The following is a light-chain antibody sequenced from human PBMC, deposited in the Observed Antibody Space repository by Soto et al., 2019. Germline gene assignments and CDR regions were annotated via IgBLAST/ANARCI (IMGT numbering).Light chain of an antibody. J-gene: IGKJ2*01. V-gene: IGKV3-11*01. Sequence: EVVLTQSPATLSLSPGERATLSCRASQSVSRYLAWYKQKPGQAPRLLIYDASNRATGIPARFSGSGSGTDFTITIGGLEPEDLAVYYGQQRSNWPRTFGQGTKLEIK. CDR1: QSVSRY. CDR2: DAS. CDR3: QQRSNWPRT.